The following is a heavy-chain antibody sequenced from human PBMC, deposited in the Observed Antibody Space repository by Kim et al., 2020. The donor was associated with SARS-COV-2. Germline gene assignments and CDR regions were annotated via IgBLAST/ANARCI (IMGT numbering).Heavy chain of an antibody. J-gene: IGHJ4*02. CDR2: IIPIFGTA. Sequence: SVKVSCKASGGTFSSYAISWVRQAPGQGLEWMGGIIPIFGTANYAQKFQGRVTITADESTSTAYMELSSLRSEDTAVYYCARGGYYDSDTATYSTFDYWGQGTLVTVSS. V-gene: IGHV1-69*13. D-gene: IGHD3-22*01. CDR3: ARGGYYDSDTATYSTFDY. CDR1: GGTFSSYA.